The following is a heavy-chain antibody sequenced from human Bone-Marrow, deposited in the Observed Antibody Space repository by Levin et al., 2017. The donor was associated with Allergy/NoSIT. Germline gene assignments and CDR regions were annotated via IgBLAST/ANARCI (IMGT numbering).Heavy chain of an antibody. CDR1: GFTFSSYA. V-gene: IGHV3-30-3*01. CDR3: ARDSAAMVSSTYYYYGMDV. J-gene: IGHJ6*02. Sequence: GESLKISCAASGFTFSSYAMHWVRQAPGKGLEWVAVISYDGSNKYYADSVKGRFTISRDNSKNTLYLQMNSLRAEDTAVYYCARDSAAMVSSTYYYYGMDVWGQGTTVTVSS. CDR2: ISYDGSNK. D-gene: IGHD5-18*01.